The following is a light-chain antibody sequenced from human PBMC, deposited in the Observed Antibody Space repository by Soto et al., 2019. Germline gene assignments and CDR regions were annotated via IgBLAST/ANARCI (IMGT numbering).Light chain of an antibody. V-gene: IGKV1-5*01. CDR2: DVS. CDR1: QPVRGW. J-gene: IGKJ1*01. Sequence: DIQMIQSPSTLSASVGDTVTITCRDSQPVRGWFAWYQQKVGGAPKLLIYDVSTLESGVPSRFPGSGSWTDFTLSISGLQPDDVSTYDCQHYSDYSTFGHRTRLEIK. CDR3: QHYSDYST.